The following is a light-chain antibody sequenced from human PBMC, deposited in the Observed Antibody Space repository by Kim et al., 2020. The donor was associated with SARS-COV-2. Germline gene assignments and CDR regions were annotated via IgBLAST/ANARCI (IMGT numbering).Light chain of an antibody. V-gene: IGKV3-15*01. CDR3: QQYNNRPLT. Sequence: IVMTQSPVTLSVSPGERATLSCRASQSVSSNLAWYQQKPGQAPRLLIYGPSTRATGIPARFGGSGSGTEFTLTISSLQSEDFAVYYCQQYNNRPLTFGGGTKVDIK. J-gene: IGKJ4*01. CDR2: GPS. CDR1: QSVSSN.